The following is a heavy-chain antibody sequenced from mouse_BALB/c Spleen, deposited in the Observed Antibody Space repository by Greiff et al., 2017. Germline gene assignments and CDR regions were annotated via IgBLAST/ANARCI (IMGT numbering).Heavy chain of an antibody. CDR2: IWAGGST. CDR3: ARDRDYYRYDGFAY. CDR1: GFSLTSYG. J-gene: IGHJ3*01. Sequence: VKVVESGPGLVAPSQSLSITCTVSGFSLTSYGVHWVRQPPGKGLEWLGVIWAGGSTNYNSALMSRLSISKDNSKSQVFLKMNSLQTDDTAMYYCARDRDYYRYDGFAYWGQGTLVTVSA. D-gene: IGHD2-14*01. V-gene: IGHV2-9*02.